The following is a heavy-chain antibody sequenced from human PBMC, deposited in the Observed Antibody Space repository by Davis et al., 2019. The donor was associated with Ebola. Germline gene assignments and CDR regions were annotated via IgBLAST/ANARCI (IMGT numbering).Heavy chain of an antibody. CDR3: ARRSLEFAAAGSSYWYFDL. V-gene: IGHV4-39*01. Sequence: SETLSLTCTVSGGSISSNSYYWGWIRQPPGKGLEWIGEINHSGSTNYTPSLKSRVTISVDTSKNQFSLKLSSVTAADTAVYFCARRSLEFAAAGSSYWYFDLWGRGTLVTVSS. CDR1: GGSISSNSYY. CDR2: INHSGST. D-gene: IGHD6-13*01. J-gene: IGHJ2*01.